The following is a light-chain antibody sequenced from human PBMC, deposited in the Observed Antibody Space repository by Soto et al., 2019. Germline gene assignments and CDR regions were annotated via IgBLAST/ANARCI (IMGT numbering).Light chain of an antibody. J-gene: IGKJ4*01. V-gene: IGKV1-9*01. CDR1: QAFSNY. CDR3: QQLSRYPLT. CDR2: SAS. Sequence: DIQLTQSPSFLSASVGDTVTITCLASQAFSNYLAWYQQKPGKAPDLLIYSASTLQGGVPSRFSGSGSETEFSLTIRALQPEDFATYYCQQLSRYPLTFGGGTKVDIK.